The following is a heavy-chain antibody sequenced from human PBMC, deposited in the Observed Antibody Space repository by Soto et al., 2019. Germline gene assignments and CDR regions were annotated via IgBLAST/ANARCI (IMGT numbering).Heavy chain of an antibody. CDR1: GFTFSSYA. Sequence: PGGSLRLSCAASGFTFSSYAMHWVRQAPGKGLEWVAVISYDGSNKYYADSVKGRFTISRDNSKNTLYLQMNSLRAEDTAVYYCARDQKQWLAFDYWGQGTLVTVSS. J-gene: IGHJ4*02. D-gene: IGHD6-19*01. V-gene: IGHV3-30-3*01. CDR3: ARDQKQWLAFDY. CDR2: ISYDGSNK.